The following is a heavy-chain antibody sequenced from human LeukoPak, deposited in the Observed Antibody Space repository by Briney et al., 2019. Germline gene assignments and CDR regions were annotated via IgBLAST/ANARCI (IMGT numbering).Heavy chain of an antibody. CDR1: GGSISSYY. D-gene: IGHD4-23*01. Sequence: SETLSLTCTVSGGSISSYYWSWIRQPPGKGREWIGYIYYSGSTNYNPSLKSRVTISVDTSKNQFSLKLSSVTAADTAVYYCARSHPVVTRDDAFDIWGQGTMVTVSS. CDR3: ARSHPVVTRDDAFDI. CDR2: IYYSGST. J-gene: IGHJ3*02. V-gene: IGHV4-59*08.